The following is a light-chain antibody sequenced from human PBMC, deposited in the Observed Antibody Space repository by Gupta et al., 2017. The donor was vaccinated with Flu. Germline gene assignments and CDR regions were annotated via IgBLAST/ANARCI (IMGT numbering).Light chain of an antibody. Sequence: EVVMTQSPATLSVSPGARATLSCRASQSISSNLAWYQQKPGQAPRLLIYGASTRATGIPARFSGSGSGTEFTLTISSLQSEDFAVYYCQKYNNWLFGGGTKVEIK. CDR3: QKYNNWL. CDR2: GAS. CDR1: QSISSN. V-gene: IGKV3-15*01. J-gene: IGKJ4*01.